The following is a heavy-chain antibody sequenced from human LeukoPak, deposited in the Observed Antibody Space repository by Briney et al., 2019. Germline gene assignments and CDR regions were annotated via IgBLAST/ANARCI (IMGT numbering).Heavy chain of an antibody. CDR1: GYTFTSYA. V-gene: IGHV1-2*06. D-gene: IGHD3-9*01. Sequence: ASVKVSCKASGYTFTSYAMHWVRQAPGQRLEWMGRINPNSGGTNYAQKFQGRVTMTRGTSISTAYMELSRLRSDDTAVYYSARDLDWKLDYWGQGTLVTVSS. J-gene: IGHJ4*02. CDR2: INPNSGGT. CDR3: ARDLDWKLDY.